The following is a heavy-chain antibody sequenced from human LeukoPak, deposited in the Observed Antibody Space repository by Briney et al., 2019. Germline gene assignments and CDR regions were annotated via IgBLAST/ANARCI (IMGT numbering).Heavy chain of an antibody. CDR1: GYTFTNYG. D-gene: IGHD3-10*01. Sequence: ASVKVSCKASGYTFTNYGISWVRQAPGQGLEWMGWISAYNGNTNYAQKLQGRVTMTTDTSTSTAYMELRSLRSDDTAVYYCARLNYYGSGSYYGYFDYWGQGTLVTVSS. V-gene: IGHV1-18*01. CDR2: ISAYNGNT. CDR3: ARLNYYGSGSYYGYFDY. J-gene: IGHJ4*02.